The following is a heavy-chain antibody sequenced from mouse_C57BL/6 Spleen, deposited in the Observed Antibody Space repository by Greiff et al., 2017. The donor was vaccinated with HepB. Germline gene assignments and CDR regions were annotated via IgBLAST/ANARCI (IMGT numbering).Heavy chain of an antibody. D-gene: IGHD1-1*01. CDR3: ARRDYGSSYVPYYYAMDY. CDR1: GFTFSDYG. Sequence: EVKVVESGGGLVKPGGSLKLSCAASGFTFSDYGMHWVRQAPEKGLEWVAYISSGSSTIYYADTVKGRFTISRDNAKNTLFLQMTSLRSEDTAMYYCARRDYGSSYVPYYYAMDYWGQGTSVTVSS. V-gene: IGHV5-17*01. J-gene: IGHJ4*01. CDR2: ISSGSSTI.